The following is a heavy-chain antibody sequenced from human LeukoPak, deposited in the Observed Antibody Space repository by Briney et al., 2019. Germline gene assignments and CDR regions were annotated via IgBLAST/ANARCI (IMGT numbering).Heavy chain of an antibody. J-gene: IGHJ4*02. CDR1: GDSVSSNSAA. D-gene: IGHD6-19*01. CDR2: TYYRSKWYN. CDR3: AREGVGWMAVAGYGFDY. Sequence: SQTLSLTCAISGDSVSSNSAAWNWIRQSPSRGLECLGRTYYRSKWYNDYAVSVKSRITINPDTSKNQFSLQLNSVTPEDTAVYYCAREGVGWMAVAGYGFDYWGQGTLVTVSS. V-gene: IGHV6-1*01.